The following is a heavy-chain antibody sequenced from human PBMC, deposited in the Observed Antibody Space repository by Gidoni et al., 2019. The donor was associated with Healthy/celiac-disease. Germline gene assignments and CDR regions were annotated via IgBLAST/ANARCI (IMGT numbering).Heavy chain of an antibody. CDR2: ISPIFGTA. CDR3: AGGYDPHYYYYGMDV. D-gene: IGHD5-12*01. J-gene: IGHJ6*02. Sequence: QVQRVQYGAEVKKPGSSVKVSCKASGGTFSSYAISWVRQAPGQGREWMGGISPIFGTANYAQKFQGRVTITADKSTSTAYMELSSLRSEDTAVYYCAGGYDPHYYYYGMDVWGQGTTVTVSS. CDR1: GGTFSSYA. V-gene: IGHV1-69*06.